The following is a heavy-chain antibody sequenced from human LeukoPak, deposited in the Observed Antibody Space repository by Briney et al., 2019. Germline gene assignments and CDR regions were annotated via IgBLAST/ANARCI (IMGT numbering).Heavy chain of an antibody. Sequence: QPGGSLRLSCAASGFTFSSYAMSWVRQGPGKGLQWVAAISGGGDGTTYAESVKGRFSVSRDNSKNTLYLQMNSLRAEDTALYYCARDGNPNGPSSFDSWGQGALVIVSS. D-gene: IGHD4-23*01. J-gene: IGHJ4*02. CDR3: ARDGNPNGPSSFDS. V-gene: IGHV3-23*01. CDR1: GFTFSSYA. CDR2: ISGGGDGT.